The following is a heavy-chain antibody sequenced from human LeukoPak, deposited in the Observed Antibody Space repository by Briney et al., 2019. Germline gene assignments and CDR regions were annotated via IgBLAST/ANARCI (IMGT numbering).Heavy chain of an antibody. V-gene: IGHV4-34*01. CDR1: GGSFSGYY. CDR3: AREYSVSSEDY. D-gene: IGHD1-26*01. Sequence: SETLSLTCAVYGGSFSGYYWSWIRQPPGKGLEWIGEINHSGSTNYNPSLKSRVTISVDTSKNQFSLKLNSVTAADTAVYYCAREYSVSSEDYWGQGTLVTVSS. CDR2: INHSGST. J-gene: IGHJ4*02.